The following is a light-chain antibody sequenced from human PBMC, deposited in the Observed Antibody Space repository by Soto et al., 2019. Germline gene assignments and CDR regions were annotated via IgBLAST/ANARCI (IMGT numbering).Light chain of an antibody. J-gene: IGLJ3*02. CDR2: DVS. CDR3: SSYTSSSTPL. CDR1: SSEVGGYNY. Sequence: QSALTQPASVSGSPGQAITLSCTGTSSEVGGYNYVSWYQQHPGKAPKLMIYDVSNRPSGVSNRFSGSKSGNTASLTISGLQAEYEADYYCSSYTSSSTPLFGGGTTLTVL. V-gene: IGLV2-14*01.